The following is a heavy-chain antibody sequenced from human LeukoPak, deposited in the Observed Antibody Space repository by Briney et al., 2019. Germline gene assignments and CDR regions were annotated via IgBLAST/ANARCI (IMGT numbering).Heavy chain of an antibody. D-gene: IGHD1-26*01. Sequence: GGSLRLSCVASGFTLRSYVMNWVRQTPGKGLEWVSSISGSGDSTFYADSVKGRFSISRDNAKNSLYLQMNSLRAEDTAVYYCARGPYYDAFDIWGQGTMVTVSS. J-gene: IGHJ3*02. CDR1: GFTLRSYV. CDR3: ARGPYYDAFDI. V-gene: IGHV3-23*01. CDR2: ISGSGDST.